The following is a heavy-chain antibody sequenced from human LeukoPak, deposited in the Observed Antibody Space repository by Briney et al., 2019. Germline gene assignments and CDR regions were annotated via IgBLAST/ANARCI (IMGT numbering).Heavy chain of an antibody. CDR3: ARNRGDSTFDY. J-gene: IGHJ4*02. D-gene: IGHD3-10*01. V-gene: IGHV5-51*01. Sequence: GESLKISCKGSGYSFPTYWIGWVRQMPGKGLAWMGFIYPGESDTRYSPSFQGQVTISADKSISTAYLQWRSLKASDTAMYYCARNRGDSTFDYWGQGILVTVSS. CDR2: IYPGESDT. CDR1: GYSFPTYW.